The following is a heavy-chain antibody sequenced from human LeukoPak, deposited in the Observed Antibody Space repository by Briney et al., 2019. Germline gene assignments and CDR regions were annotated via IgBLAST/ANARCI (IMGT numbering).Heavy chain of an antibody. CDR1: GYTFTGYY. V-gene: IGHV1-2*02. CDR2: INPNSGGT. J-gene: IGHJ4*02. D-gene: IGHD3-10*01. Sequence: ASVKVSCKASGYTFTGYYMHWVRQAPGQGLEWMGWINPNSGGTNYAQKFQGRVTMTRDTSISTAYMELSRLRSDDTAVYYCARTLLWFGESENHDDYWGQGTLVTVSS. CDR3: ARTLLWFGESENHDDY.